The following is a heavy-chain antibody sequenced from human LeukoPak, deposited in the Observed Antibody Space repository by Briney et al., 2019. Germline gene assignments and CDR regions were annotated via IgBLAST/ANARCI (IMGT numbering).Heavy chain of an antibody. CDR3: ARRDIVVVPAAIFGAFDI. V-gene: IGHV3-20*04. D-gene: IGHD2-2*02. CDR1: GFTFDDYG. J-gene: IGHJ3*02. CDR2: INWNGGST. Sequence: GGSLRLSCAASGFTFDDYGMSWVRQAPGKGLEWVSGINWNGGSTGYADSVKGRFTISRDSAKNSLYLQMNSLRAEDTALYYCARRDIVVVPAAIFGAFDIWGQGTMVTVSS.